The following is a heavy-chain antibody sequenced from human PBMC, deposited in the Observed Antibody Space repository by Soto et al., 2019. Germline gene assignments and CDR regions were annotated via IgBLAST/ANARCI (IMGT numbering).Heavy chain of an antibody. Sequence: QLQLQESGPGLVKPSETLSLTCSVSGDSISSGGYYWGWIRQPPGKGLEWIGSIYYNGNTYYNPSLKSRVTISRDTSMNQFSLRLNSVTAADTAVYYCVSRLGYGFAMDVWGQGTTVTVSS. D-gene: IGHD5-12*01. CDR1: GDSISSGGYY. V-gene: IGHV4-39*01. CDR3: VSRLGYGFAMDV. J-gene: IGHJ6*02. CDR2: IYYNGNT.